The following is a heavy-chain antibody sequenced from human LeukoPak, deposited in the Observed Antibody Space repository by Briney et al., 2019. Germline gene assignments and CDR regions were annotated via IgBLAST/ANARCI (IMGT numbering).Heavy chain of an antibody. J-gene: IGHJ4*02. CDR3: ARRYTASPGERFDY. CDR1: GGSFSNFFY. Sequence: KPLEPLSLTCTVSGGSFSNFFYWTWIRQPPGKGLEWIGYIYYSGSTNYNPSLNSRVTISLDTSKNQFSLMLRSLTAADTAVYYCARRYTASPGERFDYWGPGTLVTVST. D-gene: IGHD2-2*02. CDR2: IYYSGST. V-gene: IGHV4-59*08.